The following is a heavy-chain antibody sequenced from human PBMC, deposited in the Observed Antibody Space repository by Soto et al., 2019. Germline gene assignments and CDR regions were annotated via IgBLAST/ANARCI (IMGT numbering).Heavy chain of an antibody. CDR1: GFTFSSYA. J-gene: IGHJ4*02. CDR2: ISYDGSNK. Sequence: GSLRLSCAASGFTFSSYAMNWVRQAPGKGLEWVALISYDGSNKYYADSVRGRFTISRGSSTNTLFLQMNSLRAADTAVYYCGRCTSTSCHLGSDYWGQGTLVTVSS. D-gene: IGHD2-2*01. V-gene: IGHV3-30-3*01. CDR3: GRCTSTSCHLGSDY.